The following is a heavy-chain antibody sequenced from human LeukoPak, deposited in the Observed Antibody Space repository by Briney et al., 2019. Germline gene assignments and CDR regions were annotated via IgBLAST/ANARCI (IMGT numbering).Heavy chain of an antibody. D-gene: IGHD3-3*01. CDR3: ARDGDLVTVGEV. CDR1: GGSISSSSYY. V-gene: IGHV4-39*07. Sequence: SETLSLTCTVSGGSISSSSYYWGWIRQPPGKGLEWIGSIYYSGSTYYNPPLKSRVTISVDTSKNQFSLKLSSVTAADTAVYYCARDGDLVTVGEVWGKGTTVTVSS. CDR2: IYYSGST. J-gene: IGHJ6*04.